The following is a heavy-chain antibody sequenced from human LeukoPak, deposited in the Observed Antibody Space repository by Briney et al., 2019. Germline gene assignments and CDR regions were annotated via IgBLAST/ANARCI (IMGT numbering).Heavy chain of an antibody. V-gene: IGHV3-23*01. CDR2: ISGSGGST. Sequence: GRSLRLSCAASGFTFSSYAMSWVRQAPGKGLEWVSAISGSGGSTYYADSVKGRFTISRDNSKNTLYLQMNSLRAEETAVYYCAKGRLGQQLVRLHFDYWGQGTLVTVSS. J-gene: IGHJ4*02. CDR3: AKGRLGQQLVRLHFDY. CDR1: GFTFSSYA. D-gene: IGHD6-13*01.